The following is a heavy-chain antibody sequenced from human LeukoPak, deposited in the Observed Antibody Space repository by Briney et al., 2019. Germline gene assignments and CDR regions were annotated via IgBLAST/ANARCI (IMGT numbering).Heavy chain of an antibody. CDR1: GYTFTSYG. D-gene: IGHD3-16*01. J-gene: IGHJ4*02. CDR3: ARSDYVWGSSFW. Sequence: ASVKVSCKASGYTFTSYGISWVRQAPGQGLERMGWISAYNGNTNYAQKLQGRVTMTTDTSTSTAYMELRSLRSDDTAVYYCARSDYVWGSSFWWGQGTLVTVSS. CDR2: ISAYNGNT. V-gene: IGHV1-18*01.